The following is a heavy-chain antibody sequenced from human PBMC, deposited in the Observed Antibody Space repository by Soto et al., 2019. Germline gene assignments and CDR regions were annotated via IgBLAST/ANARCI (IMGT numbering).Heavy chain of an antibody. CDR1: GGSISSGGYY. CDR3: ARTRTCSGGSCYYFDY. CDR2: IYYSGST. J-gene: IGHJ4*02. V-gene: IGHV4-31*03. Sequence: SETLSLTCTVSGGSISSGGYYWSWIRQHPGKGLEWIGYIYYSGSTYYNPSLKSRVTISVDTSKNQFSLKLSSVTAADTAVYYCARTRTCSGGSCYYFDYWGQGTLVTVSS. D-gene: IGHD2-15*01.